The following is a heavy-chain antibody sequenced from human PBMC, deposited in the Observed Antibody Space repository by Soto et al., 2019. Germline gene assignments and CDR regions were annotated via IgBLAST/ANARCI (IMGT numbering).Heavy chain of an antibody. J-gene: IGHJ5*02. V-gene: IGHV4-59*01. Sequence: PSETLSLTCTVSGGSISSYYWSWIRQPPGKGLEWIGYIYYSGSTNYNPSLKSRVTISVDTSKNQFSLKLSSVTAADTAVYYCARDKYCSSTSPNWFDPWGQGTLVTVSS. D-gene: IGHD2-15*01. CDR1: GGSISSYY. CDR3: ARDKYCSSTSPNWFDP. CDR2: IYYSGST.